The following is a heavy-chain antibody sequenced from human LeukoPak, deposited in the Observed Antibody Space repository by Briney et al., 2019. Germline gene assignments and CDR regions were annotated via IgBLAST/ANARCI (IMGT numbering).Heavy chain of an antibody. CDR3: ARARWTSTVTTYYLDY. CDR2: INAGKGKT. CDR1: GYIFTDYA. D-gene: IGHD4-17*01. J-gene: IGHJ4*02. V-gene: IGHV1-3*01. Sequence: APVKVSCKASGYIFTDYAIQWVRQAPGQGLEWMGWINAGKGKTKYSQKFQGRVTITRNTPASTAYMELSGLRSEDTAVYYCARARWTSTVTTYYLDYWGQGTLVTVSS.